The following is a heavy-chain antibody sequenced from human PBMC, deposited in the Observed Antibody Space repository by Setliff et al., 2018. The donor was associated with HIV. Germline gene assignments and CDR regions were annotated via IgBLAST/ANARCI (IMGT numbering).Heavy chain of an antibody. Sequence: SETLSLTCTVSGGSISSQYWSWIRQTPGKGLESIGYVYNSGGANYNPSLKSRVTISVDTSKNQFSLRLSSVTAADTAVYYCARLHGDFYFDLWGQGTLVTVSS. D-gene: IGHD4-17*01. V-gene: IGHV4-59*11. CDR2: VYNSGGA. J-gene: IGHJ4*02. CDR1: GGSISSQY. CDR3: ARLHGDFYFDL.